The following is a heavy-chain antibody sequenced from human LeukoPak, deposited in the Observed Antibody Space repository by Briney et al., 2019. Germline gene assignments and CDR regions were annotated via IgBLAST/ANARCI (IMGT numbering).Heavy chain of an antibody. V-gene: IGHV1-69*13. J-gene: IGHJ4*02. D-gene: IGHD3-16*01. Sequence: ASVKVSCKASGGNFKSYTISWMRQAPGQGLEWMGGIMPLFEAPDYAQKFQGRVTITADESTSTVYMEVSGLRSEDTAVYYCAREKETSSRVEEALYYFGYWGQGTQVTVSS. CDR3: AREKETSSRVEEALYYFGY. CDR1: GGNFKSYT. CDR2: IMPLFEAP.